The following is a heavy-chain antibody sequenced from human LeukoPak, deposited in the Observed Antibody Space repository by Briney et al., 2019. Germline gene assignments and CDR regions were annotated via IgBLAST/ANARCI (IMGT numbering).Heavy chain of an antibody. CDR2: IYQSGIT. CDR1: GGSISSGGYS. J-gene: IGHJ4*02. Sequence: PSETLSLTCTVSGGSISSGGYSWSWIRQPPGKGLEWIGYIYQSGITYYNPSLKSRVTISVDTSKNQFSLKLSSVTAADTAVYYCARGPSRVATSYFDYWGQGTLVTVSS. D-gene: IGHD5-12*01. CDR3: ARGPSRVATSYFDY. V-gene: IGHV4-30-2*03.